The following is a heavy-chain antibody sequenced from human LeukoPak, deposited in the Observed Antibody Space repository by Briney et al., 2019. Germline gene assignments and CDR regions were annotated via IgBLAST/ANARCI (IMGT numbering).Heavy chain of an antibody. V-gene: IGHV3-21*01. J-gene: IGHJ4*02. Sequence: PGGSLRLTCAASGFTFSSYSRNWVQQAPGKGLGWVSSISSSSSYIYYADSVKGRFTISRDNAKHSLYLQMNSLRAEDTAVYYCAMGTSNWDFDYWGQGTLVTVSS. D-gene: IGHD1-7*01. CDR1: GFTFSSYS. CDR2: ISSSSSYI. CDR3: AMGTSNWDFDY.